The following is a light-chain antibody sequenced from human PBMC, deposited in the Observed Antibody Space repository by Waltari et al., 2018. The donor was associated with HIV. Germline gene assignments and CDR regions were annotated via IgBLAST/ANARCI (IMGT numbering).Light chain of an antibody. J-gene: IGKJ3*01. CDR2: DAS. CDR3: QQYDDLPLFI. CDR1: QDISNS. Sequence: DIQMTQSPSSLSASVGDRVTITCQASQDISNSLNWYQQKPGKAPKLLIYDASNLETGVPARFSGSGSGTDFTFTISSLQPEDIATYYCQQYDDLPLFIFGPGTKVDIK. V-gene: IGKV1-33*01.